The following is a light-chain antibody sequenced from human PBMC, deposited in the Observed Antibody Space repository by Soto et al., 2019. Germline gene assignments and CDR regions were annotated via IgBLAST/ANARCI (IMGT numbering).Light chain of an antibody. Sequence: DIQMTQSPSSLSASVGDRVTMTCQASHDISNSLNWFQQKPGKAPKLLIYGASNLETGVPPRFSGGGSGTHFTLTISSLQPEDVATYYCQQYHTLPIIFGQGTLLEIK. CDR1: HDISNS. CDR2: GAS. V-gene: IGKV1-33*01. J-gene: IGKJ5*01. CDR3: QQYHTLPII.